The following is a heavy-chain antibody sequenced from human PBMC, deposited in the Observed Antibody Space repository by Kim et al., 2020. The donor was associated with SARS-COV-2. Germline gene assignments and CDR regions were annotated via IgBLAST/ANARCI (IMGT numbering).Heavy chain of an antibody. V-gene: IGHV3-11*05. CDR3: ARDMTTVVTRSVRYYYYGMDV. CDR1: GFTFSDYY. Sequence: GGSLRLSCAAYGFTFSDYYMSWIRQAPGKGLEWVSYISSSSSYTNYADSVKGRFTISRDNAKNSLYLQMNSLRAEDTAVYYCARDMTTVVTRSVRYYYYGMDVWGQGTTVTVSS. J-gene: IGHJ6*02. CDR2: ISSSSSYT. D-gene: IGHD4-17*01.